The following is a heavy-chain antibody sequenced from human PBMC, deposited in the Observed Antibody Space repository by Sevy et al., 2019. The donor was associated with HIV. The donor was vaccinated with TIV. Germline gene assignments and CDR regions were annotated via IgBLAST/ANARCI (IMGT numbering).Heavy chain of an antibody. CDR3: ARDRGAVVVVPAAMI. V-gene: IGHV3-30*04. Sequence: GGSLRLSCAASGFTFSSYAMHWVRQAPGKGLEWVTVISYDGSDKYYANAVKGRFTISRDNSKNTLYLQMNSLRTEDTVVYYCARDRGAVVVVPAAMIWGQGTLVTVSS. CDR2: ISYDGSDK. J-gene: IGHJ4*02. CDR1: GFTFSSYA. D-gene: IGHD2-2*01.